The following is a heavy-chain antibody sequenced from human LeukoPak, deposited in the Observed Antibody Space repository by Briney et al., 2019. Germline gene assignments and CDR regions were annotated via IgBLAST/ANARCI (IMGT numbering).Heavy chain of an antibody. J-gene: IGHJ4*02. CDR1: GFPFSSYS. CDR2: ISSGSSYI. D-gene: IGHD3-22*01. CDR3: ARDDRTRNSSGDYYYYFDE. V-gene: IGHV3-21*01. Sequence: GGSLRLSCAASGFPFSSYSMNWVRQAPGKGLEWVSSISSGSSYIYYADSVKGSFTIPRDNAKNSLYLKMNSLRAGDTAVYDCARDDRTRNSSGDYYYYFDEWGQGTLVTVSS.